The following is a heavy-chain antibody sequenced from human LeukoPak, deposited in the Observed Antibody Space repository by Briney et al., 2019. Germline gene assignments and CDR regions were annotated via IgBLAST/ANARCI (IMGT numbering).Heavy chain of an antibody. CDR1: GYTFTGYY. V-gene: IGHV1-2*02. J-gene: IGHJ6*03. CDR3: ARDKQLDWAHYYYSYMDV. Sequence: GASVKVSCKASGYTFTGYYMHWVRQAPGQGLEWMGWINPDSGGTNYAQKFQGGVTMTRDTSISTAYMELSRLRSDDTAVYYCARDKQLDWAHYYYSYMDVWGKGTTVTVSS. CDR2: INPDSGGT. D-gene: IGHD1-1*01.